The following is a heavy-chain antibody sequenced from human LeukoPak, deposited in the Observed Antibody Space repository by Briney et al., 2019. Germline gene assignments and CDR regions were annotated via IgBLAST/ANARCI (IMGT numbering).Heavy chain of an antibody. CDR2: MSSDLNVK. CDR1: GFTFRNYV. J-gene: IGHJ4*02. V-gene: IGHV3-30-3*01. Sequence: GGSLGLSCAASGFTFRNYVIHWVRQAPGKGLEWVAVMSSDLNVKLYADSVKGRFTISRDNSRSTLYLQMNSLRPEDTAIYYCAREGYYGSGSPPSLYFDYWGQGTLVTVSS. CDR3: AREGYYGSGSPPSLYFDY. D-gene: IGHD3-10*01.